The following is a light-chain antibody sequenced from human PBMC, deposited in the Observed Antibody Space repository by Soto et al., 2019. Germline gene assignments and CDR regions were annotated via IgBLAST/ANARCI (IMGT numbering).Light chain of an antibody. CDR1: QSVSSSY. CDR2: GAS. V-gene: IGKV3-20*01. CDR3: QQYGSSPLFT. J-gene: IGKJ3*01. Sequence: EIVLTQSPGTLSLSPGERATLSCRASQSVSSSYLAWYQQKPGQAPRLLIYGASGRATGIPDRFSGSGSGTDLTRTISRLEREDFAVYYCQQYGSSPLFTFGPGTKVDIK.